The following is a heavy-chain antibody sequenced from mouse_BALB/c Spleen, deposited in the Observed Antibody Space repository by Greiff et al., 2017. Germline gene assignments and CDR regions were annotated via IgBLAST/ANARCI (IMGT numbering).Heavy chain of an antibody. D-gene: IGHD1-1*01. J-gene: IGHJ4*01. Sequence: VQLQQSGAELMKPGASVKISCKATGYTFSSYWIEWVKQRPGHGLEWIGEILPGSGSTNYNEKFKGKATFTADTSSNTAYMQLSSLTSEDSAVYYCARYGGTTVVATYYYAMDYWGQGTSVTVSS. V-gene: IGHV1-9*01. CDR1: GYTFSSYW. CDR3: ARYGGTTVVATYYYAMDY. CDR2: ILPGSGST.